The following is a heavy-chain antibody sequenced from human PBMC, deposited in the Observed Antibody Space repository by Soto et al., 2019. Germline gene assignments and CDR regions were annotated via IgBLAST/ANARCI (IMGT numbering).Heavy chain of an antibody. J-gene: IGHJ6*02. CDR3: ATPAYCSGGSCYYYYYGMDV. D-gene: IGHD2-15*01. CDR1: GFTFSSYA. CDR2: ISGSGGST. Sequence: GGSLRLSCAASGFTFSSYAMSWVRQAPGKGLEWVSAISGSGGSTYYADSVKGRFTISRDNSKNTLYLQMNSLRAEDTAVYYCATPAYCSGGSCYYYYYGMDVWGQGTTVTVSS. V-gene: IGHV3-23*01.